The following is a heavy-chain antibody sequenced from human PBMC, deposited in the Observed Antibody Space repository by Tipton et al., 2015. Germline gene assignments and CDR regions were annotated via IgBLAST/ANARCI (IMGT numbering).Heavy chain of an antibody. Sequence: LRLSCTVSGGSISNNYWGWIRQPPGKGLQWVGNVFHTGATSYNSSLKSRLTFSIDTSKNQVSLRLSSVTAADTAVYYCAAFCYGGNCPDYWGQGTLVIVSA. V-gene: IGHV4-59*01. D-gene: IGHD2-15*01. CDR1: GGSISNNY. CDR3: AAFCYGGNCPDY. J-gene: IGHJ4*02. CDR2: VFHTGAT.